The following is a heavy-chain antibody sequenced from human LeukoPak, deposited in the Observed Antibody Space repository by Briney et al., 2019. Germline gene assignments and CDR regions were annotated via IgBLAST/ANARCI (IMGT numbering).Heavy chain of an antibody. Sequence: GASVKVSCKPSGYTFTSYGINWVPQAPGQRLEWMGWISAYNGNTNYAQKFQGRVTMTTDTPTSTAYMELRSLRSDDTAVYYCARESPRMIFGVVFDYYYMDVWGKGTTVTVSS. CDR3: ARESPRMIFGVVFDYYYMDV. D-gene: IGHD3/OR15-3a*01. V-gene: IGHV1-18*01. CDR1: GYTFTSYG. J-gene: IGHJ6*03. CDR2: ISAYNGNT.